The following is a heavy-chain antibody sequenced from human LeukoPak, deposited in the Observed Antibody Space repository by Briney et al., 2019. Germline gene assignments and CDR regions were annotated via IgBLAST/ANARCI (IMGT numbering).Heavy chain of an antibody. CDR3: ASAAAAGTIGDY. D-gene: IGHD6-13*01. CDR1: GYTLTELS. V-gene: IGHV1-24*01. J-gene: IGHJ4*02. CDR2: FDPEDGET. Sequence: ASVKVSCKVSGYTLTELSMHWVRQAPGKGLEWMGGFDPEDGETIYAQKFQGRVTMTRNTSISTAYMELSSLRSEDTAVYYCASAAAAGTIGDYWGQGTLVTVSS.